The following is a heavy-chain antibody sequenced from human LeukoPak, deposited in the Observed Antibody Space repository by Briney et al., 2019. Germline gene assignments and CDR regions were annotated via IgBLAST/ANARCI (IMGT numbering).Heavy chain of an antibody. CDR2: ISGSGGST. CDR1: GFSFSSYA. V-gene: IGHV3-23*01. J-gene: IGHJ4*02. D-gene: IGHD2-2*01. Sequence: PGGSLRLSCAASGFSFSSYAMSWVRQAPGKGLEWVSAISGSGGSTYYADSVKGRFTISRDNSKNTLYLQMNSLRAEDTAVYYCAKDRGSCSSTSCYFDYWGQGTLVTVPS. CDR3: AKDRGSCSSTSCYFDY.